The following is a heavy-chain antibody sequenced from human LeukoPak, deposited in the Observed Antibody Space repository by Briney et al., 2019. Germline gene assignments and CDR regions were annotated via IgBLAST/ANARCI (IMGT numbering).Heavy chain of an antibody. CDR1: GFIFTNYG. V-gene: IGHV3-33*01. CDR3: ARHESGAPDY. J-gene: IGHJ4*02. CDR2: IWYDGSNK. D-gene: IGHD1-14*01. Sequence: PGGSLRLSCAASGFIFTNYGMHWVRQAPGKGLEWVALIWYDGSNKYYADSVKGRFTISRDDSKNALYLQMNSLRAEDTAVYFCARHESGAPDYWGPGIQVTVSA.